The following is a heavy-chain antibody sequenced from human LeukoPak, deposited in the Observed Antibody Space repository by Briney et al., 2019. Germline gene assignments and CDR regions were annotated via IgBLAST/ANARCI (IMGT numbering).Heavy chain of an antibody. CDR2: ISYSSSYI. Sequence: GGSLRLSCAASGFTFSKYNMNWVRQAPGKGLEWVSSISYSSSYIYYADSVKGRFTISRDNSKNTLYLQMNSLRVEDTAVYYCAKGFYGELLFDYWGQGTLVTVSS. V-gene: IGHV3-21*04. CDR1: GFTFSKYN. J-gene: IGHJ4*02. CDR3: AKGFYGELLFDY. D-gene: IGHD3-10*01.